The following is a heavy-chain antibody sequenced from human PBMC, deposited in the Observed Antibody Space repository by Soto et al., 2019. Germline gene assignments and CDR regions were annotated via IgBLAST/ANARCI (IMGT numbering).Heavy chain of an antibody. D-gene: IGHD3-10*01. J-gene: IGHJ4*02. V-gene: IGHV1-3*01. CDR1: GYTFTSYA. CDR2: INAGNGNT. CDR3: ARDAESRVLWFGELTKLDYFDY. Sequence: ASVKVSCKASGYTFTSYAMHWVRQAPGQRLEWMGWINAGNGNTKYSQKFQGRVTITRDTSASTAYMELSSLRSEDTAVYYCARDAESRVLWFGELTKLDYFDYWGQGTLVTVSS.